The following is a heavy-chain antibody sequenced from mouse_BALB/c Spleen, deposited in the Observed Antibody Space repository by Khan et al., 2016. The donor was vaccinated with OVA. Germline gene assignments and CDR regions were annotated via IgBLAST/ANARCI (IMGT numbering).Heavy chain of an antibody. CDR1: GYTFTTYW. J-gene: IGHJ2*01. V-gene: IGHV1-7*01. CDR2: INPTYGYT. Sequence: QVQLQQSGAELAKPGASVKMSCKASGYTFTTYWMHWVKQRPGQGLEWIGYINPTYGYTDYNEKFKDRATLSADKYSSTASMQMSSLTSENSAVYYCTRDRIDYWGQGTTLTVSS. CDR3: TRDRIDY.